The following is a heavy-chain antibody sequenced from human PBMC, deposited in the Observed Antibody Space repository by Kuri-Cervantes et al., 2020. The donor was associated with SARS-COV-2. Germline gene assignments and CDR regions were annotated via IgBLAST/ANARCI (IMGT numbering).Heavy chain of an antibody. CDR2: LNPGGAT. CDR3: ARGMAGTPRYFDC. V-gene: IGHV3-53*01. D-gene: IGHD5-24*01. Sequence: GESLKISCAAPGFTVSTNFMNFFRQSAGKGLEWVSSLNPGGATFYADSVKGRFTISTDTSKNMVFLQMNNLRVDDTAVYYCARGMAGTPRYFDCWGHGTLVTVSS. CDR1: GFTVSTNF. J-gene: IGHJ4*01.